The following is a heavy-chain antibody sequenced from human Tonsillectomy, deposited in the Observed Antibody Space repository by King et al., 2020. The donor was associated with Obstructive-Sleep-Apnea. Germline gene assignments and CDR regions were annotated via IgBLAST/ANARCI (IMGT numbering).Heavy chain of an antibody. CDR2: IYYSGST. D-gene: IGHD1-1*01. Sequence: QLQESGPGLVKPSETLSLTCTVSCGSVSSGSDYWSWIRQPPGKGLEWIGDIYYSGSTNYNPSLQSRVTISVDTSKNQFSLKLSSVTAADTAVYYCARVSPEVPFDYWGQGTLVTVSS. CDR1: CGSVSSGSDY. V-gene: IGHV4-61*01. CDR3: ARVSPEVPFDY. J-gene: IGHJ4*02.